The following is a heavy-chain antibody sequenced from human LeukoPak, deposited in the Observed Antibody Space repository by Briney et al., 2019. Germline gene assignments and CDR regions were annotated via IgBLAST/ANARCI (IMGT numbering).Heavy chain of an antibody. J-gene: IGHJ4*02. CDR3: ARRNYYDSSGYYYIFDY. V-gene: IGHV5-51*01. Sequence: GESLKISCKGFGYSFTSYWIGWVRQMPGKGLEWMGNIYPGDSDTRYSPSFQGQVTISADKSISTAYLQGSTLKASDTAMYYCARRNYYDSSGYYYIFDYWGQGTLVTVSS. D-gene: IGHD3-22*01. CDR2: IYPGDSDT. CDR1: GYSFTSYW.